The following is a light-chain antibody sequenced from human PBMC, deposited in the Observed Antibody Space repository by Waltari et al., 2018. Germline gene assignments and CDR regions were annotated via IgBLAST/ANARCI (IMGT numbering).Light chain of an antibody. Sequence: DIQMTQSPLSLSASVGGSVNITCRASQSVSSYFNWYQQRPGQAPNLLIYATSNLQSGVPSRFSGSGFETDFTLTISSLRPEDCAAYYCQQTYNTPWTFGQGTKVEIQ. CDR1: QSVSSY. V-gene: IGKV1-39*01. CDR2: ATS. J-gene: IGKJ1*01. CDR3: QQTYNTPWT.